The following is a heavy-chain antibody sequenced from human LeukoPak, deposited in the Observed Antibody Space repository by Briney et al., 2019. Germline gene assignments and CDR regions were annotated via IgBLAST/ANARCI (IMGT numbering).Heavy chain of an antibody. CDR2: ISTSSRYI. D-gene: IGHD2-2*01. V-gene: IGHV3-21*01. CDR1: GYSISSGYY. CDR3: ARADCSSSTCYLRRSWFDP. J-gene: IGHJ5*02. Sequence: PSETLSLTCAVSGYSISSGYYWGWIRQPPGKGLEWVSSISTSSRYIYYKDSVRGRFTISRDDAKNSLYLEMNSLRAEDTAVYYCARADCSSSTCYLRRSWFDPWGQGTLVTVSS.